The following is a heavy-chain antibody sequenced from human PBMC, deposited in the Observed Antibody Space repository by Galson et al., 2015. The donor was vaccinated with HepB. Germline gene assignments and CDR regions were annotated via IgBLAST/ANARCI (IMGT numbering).Heavy chain of an antibody. J-gene: IGHJ5*02. V-gene: IGHV3-74*01. CDR2: INSDGSYT. CDR1: GFTFSSYW. CDR3: ARGPRGRGWYMEDNWFDP. D-gene: IGHD6-19*01. Sequence: SLRLSCAASGFTFSSYWMHWVRQAPGKGLVWVSRINSDGSYTNYADSVKGRFTISRDNAKNTLYLQRDSLRVEDTAVYYCARGPRGRGWYMEDNWFDPWGQGTLVTVSS.